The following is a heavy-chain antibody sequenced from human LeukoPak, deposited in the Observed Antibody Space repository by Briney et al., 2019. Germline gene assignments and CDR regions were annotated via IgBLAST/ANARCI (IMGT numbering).Heavy chain of an antibody. CDR2: ISSSSSYT. D-gene: IGHD3-10*01. V-gene: IGHV3-11*06. CDR3: AREHGSGFFDY. Sequence: GGSLRLSCAASGFTSSDYYMSWIRQAPGKGLEWVSYISSSSSYTNYADSVKGRFTISRDNAKNSLYLQMNSLRAEDTAVYYCAREHGSGFFDYWGQGTLVTVSS. CDR1: GFTSSDYY. J-gene: IGHJ4*02.